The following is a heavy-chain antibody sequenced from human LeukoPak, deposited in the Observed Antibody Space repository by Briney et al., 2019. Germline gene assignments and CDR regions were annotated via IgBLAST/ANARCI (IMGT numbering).Heavy chain of an antibody. V-gene: IGHV4-34*01. CDR3: ARGRRSYAWLVLKYYFDY. J-gene: IGHJ4*02. CDR2: INHSGST. CDR1: GGSFSGYY. D-gene: IGHD6-19*01. Sequence: SETLSLTCAVYGGSFSGYYWSWIRKPPGKGLEWIGEINHSGSTNYNPSLKSRVTISVDTSKNQFSLKLSSVTAADTAVYYCARGRRSYAWLVLKYYFDYWGQGTLVTVSS.